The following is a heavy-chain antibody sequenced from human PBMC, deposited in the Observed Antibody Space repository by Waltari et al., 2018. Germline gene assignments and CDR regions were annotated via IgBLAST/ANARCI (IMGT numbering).Heavy chain of an antibody. D-gene: IGHD6-19*01. CDR1: GGTFSSYT. Sequence: QVQLVQSGAEVKKPGSSVKVSCKASGGTFSSYTNSWVRQAPGQGLEWMGRIIPILGIANYAQKFQGRVTITADKSTSTAYMELSSLRSEDTAVYYCATLPGYSSGWDNDYWGQGTLVTVSS. CDR3: ATLPGYSSGWDNDY. J-gene: IGHJ4*02. V-gene: IGHV1-69*02. CDR2: IIPILGIA.